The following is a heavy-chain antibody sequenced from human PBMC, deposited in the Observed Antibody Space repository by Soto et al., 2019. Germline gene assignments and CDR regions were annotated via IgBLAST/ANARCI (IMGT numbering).Heavy chain of an antibody. CDR2: ISGSGVST. D-gene: IGHD3-22*01. CDR1: GFTFISYA. V-gene: IGHV3-23*01. Sequence: GWSLRLSCASSGFTFISYAMSWVRQAPWKWLEWVSAISGSGVSTYYADSLKGRFTISRDNSKNTLYLQRNSLRAEDTAVYYCAKDSQRITMIVVVHNLLSYWGQGTLVTVSS. CDR3: AKDSQRITMIVVVHNLLSY. J-gene: IGHJ4*02.